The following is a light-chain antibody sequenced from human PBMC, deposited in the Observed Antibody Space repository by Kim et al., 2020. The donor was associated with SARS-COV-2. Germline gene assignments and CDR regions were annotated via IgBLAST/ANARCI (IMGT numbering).Light chain of an antibody. CDR2: DNN. CDR3: GTWDSSLSAVV. V-gene: IGLV1-51*01. J-gene: IGLJ2*01. Sequence: TFPSSGTSPTMRNNYVSWYHQLPGTAPKLLIYDNNKRPSGIPDRFSGSKSGTSATLGITGLQTGDEADYYCGTWDSSLSAVVFGGGTQLTVL. CDR1: SPTMRNNY.